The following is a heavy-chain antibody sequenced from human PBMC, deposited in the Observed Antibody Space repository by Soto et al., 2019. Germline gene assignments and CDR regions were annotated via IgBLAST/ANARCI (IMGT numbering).Heavy chain of an antibody. J-gene: IGHJ4*02. V-gene: IGHV5-51*01. CDR3: ARRITNCSGRRCYSSIHY. D-gene: IGHD2-15*01. Sequence: GESLKISCKDSGYSFTTYWIGWVRQMPGQGLEWMGIVYPGDSDTRYSPSFQGQVTISADKSISTAYLQWSSLKASDTAMYYCARRITNCSGRRCYSSIHYWGQGTLVTVSS. CDR1: GYSFTTYW. CDR2: VYPGDSDT.